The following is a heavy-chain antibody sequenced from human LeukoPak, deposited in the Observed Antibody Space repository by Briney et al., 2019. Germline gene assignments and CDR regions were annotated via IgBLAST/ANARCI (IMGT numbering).Heavy chain of an antibody. Sequence: SETLSLTCTVSGGSVSSGSYYWSWIRQPPGKGLEWIGYIYYSGSTNQNPSLKSRVTISVDTSKNQFSMKLSSVTAADTAVYYCATSREDCGGDCPRWFDPWGQGTLVSVSS. CDR2: IYYSGST. D-gene: IGHD2-21*02. CDR1: GGSVSSGSYY. V-gene: IGHV4-61*01. J-gene: IGHJ5*02. CDR3: ATSREDCGGDCPRWFDP.